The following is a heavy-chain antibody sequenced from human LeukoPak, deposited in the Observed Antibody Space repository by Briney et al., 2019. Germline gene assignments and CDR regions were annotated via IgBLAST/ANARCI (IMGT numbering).Heavy chain of an antibody. CDR1: GFAFGSYA. Sequence: GGSLRLSCAASGFAFGSYAMAWVRQAPGKGLEWFSHISGSGGIIYYTDSVKGRFTISRDNSKNTLYLQMDSLRAEDTAVYYCAKTTAGHSSGRYPGWPVDYWGQGTLVTVSS. CDR2: ISGSGGII. J-gene: IGHJ4*02. CDR3: AKTTAGHSSGRYPGWPVDY. V-gene: IGHV3-23*01. D-gene: IGHD6-19*01.